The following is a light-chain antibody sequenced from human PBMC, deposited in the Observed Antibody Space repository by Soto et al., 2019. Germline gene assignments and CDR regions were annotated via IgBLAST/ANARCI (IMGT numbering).Light chain of an antibody. CDR1: KIGTKS. J-gene: IGLJ2*01. CDR3: QVWDSSTDQNVV. CDR2: DDS. Sequence: SNELTQPPSVSVAPGQTARITCGGNKIGTKSVHWYQQKPGQAPVLVVFDDSDRPSGIPERFSGSNSGNTATLTISRVEAGDEADYYCQVWDSSTDQNVVFGGGTKLTVL. V-gene: IGLV3-21*02.